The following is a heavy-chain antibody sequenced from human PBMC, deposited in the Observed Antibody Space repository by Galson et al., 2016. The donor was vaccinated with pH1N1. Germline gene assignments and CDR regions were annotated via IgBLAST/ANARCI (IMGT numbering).Heavy chain of an antibody. CDR2: ILPILGIA. Sequence: APGGTFSSYTINWVRQAPGQGLEWMGRILPILGIANYAQKFQGRVTITADKSTSTAYMEVISLRSGDTAVYYCARSAAAVGNAFDMWGQGTKVTVSS. J-gene: IGHJ3*02. CDR3: ARSAAAVGNAFDM. V-gene: IGHV1-69*02. D-gene: IGHD6-13*01. CDR1: GGTFSSYT.